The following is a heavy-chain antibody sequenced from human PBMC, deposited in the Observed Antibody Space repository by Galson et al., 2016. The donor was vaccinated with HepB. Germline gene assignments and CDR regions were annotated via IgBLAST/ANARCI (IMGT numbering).Heavy chain of an antibody. V-gene: IGHV4-31*03. CDR1: GGSISSGGYY. Sequence: TLSLTCTVSGGSISSGGYYWSWIRQHPGKGLEWIGYIYNSVSTYYNPSLKSRVTISVDTSKNQFSLKLSSVTAADTAVYYCARRSYYDFWSGFWFDYWGQGTLVTVSS. CDR2: IYNSVST. D-gene: IGHD3-3*01. CDR3: ARRSYYDFWSGFWFDY. J-gene: IGHJ4*02.